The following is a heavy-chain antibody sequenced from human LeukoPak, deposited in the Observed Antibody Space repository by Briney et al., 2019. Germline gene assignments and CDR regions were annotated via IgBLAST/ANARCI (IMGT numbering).Heavy chain of an antibody. Sequence: GGSLRLSCAASGFTVSTNYMSWVRQAPGKGLEWVSVLYSGGSTYYADSVKGRFTISRDNSKNTLYLQMNSLRAEDTAVYYCARDRVPSSTWWEDYYYGMDVWGQGTTVTVSS. J-gene: IGHJ6*02. CDR3: ARDRVPSSTWWEDYYYGMDV. CDR2: LYSGGST. D-gene: IGHD1-26*01. V-gene: IGHV3-53*01. CDR1: GFTVSTNY.